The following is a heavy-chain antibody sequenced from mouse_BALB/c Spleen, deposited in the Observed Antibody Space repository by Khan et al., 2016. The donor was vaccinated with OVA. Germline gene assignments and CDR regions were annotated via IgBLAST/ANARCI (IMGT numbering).Heavy chain of an antibody. CDR2: IYPGNNET. CDR3: TRGGYSSFAY. V-gene: IGHV1-5*01. D-gene: IGHD2-12*01. Sequence: VQLKESGTVLARLGASVKMSCKTSGYSFTSYLIHWVKQRPGQGLEWIGDIYPGNNETTYNQKFKDKAKLTAGTSASTAYMELSSLTNEDFAVYYCTRGGYSSFAYWGQGTLVTVSA. CDR1: GYSFTSYL. J-gene: IGHJ3*01.